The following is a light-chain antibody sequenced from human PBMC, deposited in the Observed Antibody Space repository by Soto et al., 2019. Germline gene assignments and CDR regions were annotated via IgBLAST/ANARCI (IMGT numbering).Light chain of an antibody. J-gene: IGKJ5*01. CDR2: GAS. CDR1: HSVDSTQ. V-gene: IGKV3-20*01. CDR3: QQYGTSEII. Sequence: EIVLTQSPGTLSLSPGARATLSCRTSHSVDSTQLAWYQQKPGQAPRLLIYGASGRATGIPDRFGGSWYGTAGTLTISRLEPEDGAVFVCQQYGTSEIIFGQGTRLEIK.